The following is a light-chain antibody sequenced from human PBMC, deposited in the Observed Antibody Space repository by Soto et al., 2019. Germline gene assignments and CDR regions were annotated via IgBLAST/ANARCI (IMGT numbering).Light chain of an antibody. CDR3: QHRTNWPPGVS. J-gene: IGKJ3*01. CDR1: QSISSY. V-gene: IGKV3-11*01. Sequence: EVVLTQSPATLSLSPGERATLSCRASQSISSYLAWFQQKPGQAPRLLMYDASNRATGIPARYSGSGSGTDLTLTISSLEPEDFAVSDCQHRTNWPPGVSFGPGTTVDIK. CDR2: DAS.